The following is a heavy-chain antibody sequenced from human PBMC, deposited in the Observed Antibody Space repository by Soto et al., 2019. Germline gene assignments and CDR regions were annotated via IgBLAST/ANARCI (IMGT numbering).Heavy chain of an antibody. D-gene: IGHD3-3*01. J-gene: IGHJ6*04. Sequence: PGGSLRLSCEVSGFTFSTYAMTWVRQAPGKGLEWVSTISVSGDTTYYADSVKGRFIVSRDNSKDTLYLQMNSLRTEDTARYYCAKSSSGYYIRIYVWGKGTTVTVSS. CDR3: AKSSSGYYIRIYV. V-gene: IGHV3-23*01. CDR1: GFTFSTYA. CDR2: ISVSGDTT.